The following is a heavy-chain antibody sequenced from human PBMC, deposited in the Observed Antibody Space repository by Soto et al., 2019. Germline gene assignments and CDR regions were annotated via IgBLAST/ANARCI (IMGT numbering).Heavy chain of an antibody. D-gene: IGHD4-4*01. J-gene: IGHJ4*02. CDR2: ISGSGGST. CDR1: GFTFSSYA. V-gene: IGHV3-23*01. Sequence: GGSLRLSCAASGFTFSSYAMSWVRQAPGKGLEWVSAISGSGGSTYYADSVKGRFTISRDNSKNTLYLQMNSLRAEDTAVYYCASPLDYSNSPSVSDYWGQGTLVTVSS. CDR3: ASPLDYSNSPSVSDY.